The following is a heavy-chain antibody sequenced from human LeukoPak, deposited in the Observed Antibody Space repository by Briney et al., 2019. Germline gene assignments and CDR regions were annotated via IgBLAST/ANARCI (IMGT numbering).Heavy chain of an antibody. CDR3: ARDPDTAMATGNFDY. D-gene: IGHD5-18*01. Sequence: SVKVSCKASGGTFSSYAISWVRQAPGQGLEWMGRIIPILGIANYAQKFQGRVTITADKSTSTAYMELSSLRSEDTAAYYCARDPDTAMATGNFDYWGQGTLVTVSS. V-gene: IGHV1-69*04. CDR2: IIPILGIA. J-gene: IGHJ4*02. CDR1: GGTFSSYA.